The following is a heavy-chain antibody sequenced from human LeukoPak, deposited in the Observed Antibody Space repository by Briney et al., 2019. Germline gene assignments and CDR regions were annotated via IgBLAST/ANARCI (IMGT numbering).Heavy chain of an antibody. CDR1: GFTFSGYS. J-gene: IGHJ4*02. V-gene: IGHV3-21*01. Sequence: GGSLRLSCTASGFTFSGYSMNWIRQAPGKGLEWVSSFGTRSTSVYHAGSVKGRFAISRDNSKNTLHLQMNSLRAEDTAVYYCARGHGDYFDYWGQGTLVTVSS. CDR3: ARGHGDYFDY. D-gene: IGHD4-17*01. CDR2: FGTRSTSV.